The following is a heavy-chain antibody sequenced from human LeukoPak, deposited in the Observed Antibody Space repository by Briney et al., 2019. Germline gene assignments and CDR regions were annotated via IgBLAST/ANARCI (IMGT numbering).Heavy chain of an antibody. CDR2: IYYSGST. D-gene: IGHD3-22*01. J-gene: IGHJ6*03. Sequence: SETLSLTCTVSGGSISSSTYYWGWIRQPPGKGLEWIGNIYYSGSTNYNPSLKSRVTISVDTSKNQFSLKLSSVTAADTAVYYCARVGYPQTKSTLYYYMDVWGKGTTVTISS. CDR3: ARVGYPQTKSTLYYYMDV. V-gene: IGHV4-39*07. CDR1: GGSISSSTYY.